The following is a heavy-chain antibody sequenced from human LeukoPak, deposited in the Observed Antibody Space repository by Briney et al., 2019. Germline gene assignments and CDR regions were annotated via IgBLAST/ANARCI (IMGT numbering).Heavy chain of an antibody. Sequence: PSETLSLTCTVSGGSINSYYWSWIRQSPGKGLEYIGYIYYSGSTNYNPSLKSRVTISVDTSKNQFSLKLSSVTAADTAVYYCARGLHYNNWFDPWGQGILVTVSS. CDR1: GGSINSYY. J-gene: IGHJ5*02. CDR2: IYYSGST. D-gene: IGHD4-11*01. V-gene: IGHV4-59*01. CDR3: ARGLHYNNWFDP.